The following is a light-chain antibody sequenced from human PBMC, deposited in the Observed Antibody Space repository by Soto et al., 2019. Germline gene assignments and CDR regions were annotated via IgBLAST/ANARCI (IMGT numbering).Light chain of an antibody. Sequence: DIQMTQSPFSLSASVGDRVASTCRASQNITTYVNWYQQKPGKAPNLLIYGASNLQSGVPSRFSGSGSGTEFTLTISSLRPEDFATYYCQQRYSSPVTFGQGTRLDIK. CDR1: QNITTY. CDR3: QQRYSSPVT. CDR2: GAS. J-gene: IGKJ5*01. V-gene: IGKV1-39*01.